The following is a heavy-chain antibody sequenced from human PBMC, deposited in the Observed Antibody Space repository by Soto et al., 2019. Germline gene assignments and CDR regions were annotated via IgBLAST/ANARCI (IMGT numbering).Heavy chain of an antibody. V-gene: IGHV1-58*01. J-gene: IGHJ2*01. CDR1: GFTFTSSA. Sequence: QMQLVQSGPEVKKPGTSVKVSCKASGFTFTSSAVQWVRQARGQRLEWIGWIVVGSGNTNYAQKFQERVTITRDMSTSTAYMELSSLRSEDTAVYYCALYDSSGYYHGSTWYFDLWGRGTLVTVSS. D-gene: IGHD3-22*01. CDR3: ALYDSSGYYHGSTWYFDL. CDR2: IVVGSGNT.